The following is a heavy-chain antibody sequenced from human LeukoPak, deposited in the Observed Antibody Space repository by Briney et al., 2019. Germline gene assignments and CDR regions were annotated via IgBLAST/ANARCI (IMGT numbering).Heavy chain of an antibody. D-gene: IGHD2-15*01. Sequence: GSSVKVSCKASGGSLSSFALNWVRQTPGQGLEWMGGIIPIFGSTNYAQKFHVRVTITADESTNTAYTERNCLRSECTGVYYCARVMVVAGNGCYFLYWGQGTLVTVSS. CDR3: ARVMVVAGNGCYFLY. V-gene: IGHV1-69*01. J-gene: IGHJ4*02. CDR2: IIPIFGST. CDR1: GGSLSSFA.